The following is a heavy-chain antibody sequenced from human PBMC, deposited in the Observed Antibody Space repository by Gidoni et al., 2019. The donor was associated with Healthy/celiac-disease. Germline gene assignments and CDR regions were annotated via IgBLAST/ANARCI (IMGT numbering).Heavy chain of an antibody. V-gene: IGHV4-61*02. Sequence: QVQLQESGPGLVKPSQTLSLTCTVSGGSISSGSYSWSWIRQPAGKGLEWIGRIYTSGSTNYNPSLKSRVTISVDTSKNQFSLKLSSVTAADTAVYYCARDLVVVPAASPYYYYYGMDVWGQGTTVTVSS. CDR3: ARDLVVVPAASPYYYYYGMDV. CDR1: GGSISSGSYS. CDR2: IYTSGST. D-gene: IGHD2-2*01. J-gene: IGHJ6*02.